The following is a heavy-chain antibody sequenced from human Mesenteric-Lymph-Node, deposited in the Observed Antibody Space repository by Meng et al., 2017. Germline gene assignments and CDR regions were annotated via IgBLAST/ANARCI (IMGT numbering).Heavy chain of an antibody. CDR2: INHSGST. D-gene: IGHD6-19*01. CDR1: GGSFSGYY. V-gene: IGHV4-34*01. J-gene: IGHJ5*02. CDR3: ASIAVAGSWFDP. Sequence: QVRLPQWGAGLLKPSETLSLPCAVYGGSFSGYYWSWIRQPPGKGLEWIGEINHSGSTNYNPSLKSRVTISVDTSKNQSSLKLSSVTAADTAVYYCASIAVAGSWFDPWGQGTLVTVSS.